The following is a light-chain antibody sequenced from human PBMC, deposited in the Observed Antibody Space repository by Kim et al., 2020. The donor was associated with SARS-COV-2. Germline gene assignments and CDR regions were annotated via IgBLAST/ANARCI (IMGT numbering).Light chain of an antibody. CDR1: QSVSSN. CDR2: GAS. CDR3: QQYNNWPPVT. V-gene: IGKV3-15*01. J-gene: IGKJ1*01. Sequence: EIVMTQSPTTLSVSPGERATLSCRASQSVSSNLAWYQQKPGQAPRLLIYGASTRATGIPARFSGSGSGTEFTLTISSLQSEDFAVYYCQQYNNWPPVTFGQGTKVDIK.